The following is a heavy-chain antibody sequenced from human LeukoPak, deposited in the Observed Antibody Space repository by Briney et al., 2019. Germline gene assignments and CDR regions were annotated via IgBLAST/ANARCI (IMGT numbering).Heavy chain of an antibody. V-gene: IGHV4-59*01. CDR3: ARVVDDWFDP. Sequence: SETLSLTCAVYGGSFSGYYWSWIRQPPGKGLEWIGYIYYSGSTNYNPSLKSRVTISVDTSKNQFSLKLSSVTAADTAVYYCARVVDDWFDPWGQGTLVTVSS. CDR1: GGSFSGYY. D-gene: IGHD1-26*01. J-gene: IGHJ5*02. CDR2: IYYSGST.